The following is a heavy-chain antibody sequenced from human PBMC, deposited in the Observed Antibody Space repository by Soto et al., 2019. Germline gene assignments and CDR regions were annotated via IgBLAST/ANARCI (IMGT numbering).Heavy chain of an antibody. CDR1: GGSFSGYY. D-gene: IGHD3-10*01. CDR2: INHSGST. Sequence: QVQLQQWGAGLLKPSETLSLTCAVSGGSFSGYYWSWIRQPPGKGLEWIGEINHSGSTNYNPSLKSRVTISVDTSKNQFSLKLSDVTAADTAVYYCASGFGELFRWGQGTLVTVSS. CDR3: ASGFGELFR. J-gene: IGHJ4*02. V-gene: IGHV4-34*01.